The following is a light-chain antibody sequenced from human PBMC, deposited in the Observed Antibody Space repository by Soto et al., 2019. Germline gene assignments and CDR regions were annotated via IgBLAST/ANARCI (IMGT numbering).Light chain of an antibody. Sequence: EIVLTQSPGTLSLSPGERATLSCRASQSVNNVYLAWYQQKPGQAPRLLIYDVSSRATGILDRFSGSGSGTDFTLTISRLEPEDFAVYYCQQSGTSPRTFGQGTKLEIK. CDR2: DVS. CDR1: QSVNNVY. V-gene: IGKV3-20*01. J-gene: IGKJ2*01. CDR3: QQSGTSPRT.